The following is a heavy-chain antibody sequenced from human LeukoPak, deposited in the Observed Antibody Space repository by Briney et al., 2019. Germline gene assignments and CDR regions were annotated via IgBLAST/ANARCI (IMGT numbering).Heavy chain of an antibody. CDR1: GGSISSYY. CDR3: ARGLHYACNGGTCFLDY. Sequence: SEALSLTCTVSGGSISSYYWSWIRQPAGKGLEWIGRIYTSGSTNYNPSLKSRVTMSVDTSKNQFSLKLSSVTAADTAVYYCARGLHYACNGGTCFLDYWGQGTQVTVSS. J-gene: IGHJ4*02. D-gene: IGHD2-15*01. V-gene: IGHV4-4*07. CDR2: IYTSGST.